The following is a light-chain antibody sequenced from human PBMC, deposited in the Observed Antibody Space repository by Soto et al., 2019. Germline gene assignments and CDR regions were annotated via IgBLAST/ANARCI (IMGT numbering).Light chain of an antibody. CDR1: NSNLGAGYD. Sequence: QSVLTQPPSVSGAPGQRVTISCTWNNSNLGAGYDVHWYQQLPGATPKVVIFGIRNRPSGVPERFSGSKSGTSASLAITGLEAEDEADYYCQAYDYSLTDAVFGGGTQLTVL. V-gene: IGLV1-40*01. CDR3: QAYDYSLTDAV. CDR2: GIR. J-gene: IGLJ3*02.